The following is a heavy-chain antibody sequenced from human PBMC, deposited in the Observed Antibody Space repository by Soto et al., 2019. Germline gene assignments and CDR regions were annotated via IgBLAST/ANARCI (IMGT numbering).Heavy chain of an antibody. D-gene: IGHD2-8*01. CDR2: IYYGGTT. CDR1: GGSFSPNY. CDR3: ARAPYSTNGVCSQGRYFDL. V-gene: IGHV4-59*08. Sequence: SETLSLTCTVSGGSFSPNYWAWIRQPPGKGLEWIGYIYYGGTTSYNPPRKGRFTISVATSKTQCSLKLSSVTAADTAVYYCARAPYSTNGVCSQGRYFDLWGRGTLDTVSS. J-gene: IGHJ2*01.